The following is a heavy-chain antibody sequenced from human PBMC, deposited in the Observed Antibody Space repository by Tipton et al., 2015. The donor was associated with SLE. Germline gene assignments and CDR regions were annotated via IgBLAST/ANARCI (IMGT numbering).Heavy chain of an antibody. CDR3: AKSAVGSPDAFDI. CDR2: ISYDGSNK. CDR1: GFTFSSYA. V-gene: IGHV3-30*04. D-gene: IGHD3-10*01. J-gene: IGHJ3*02. Sequence: SLRLSCAASGFTFSSYAMHWVRQAPGKGLEWVAVISYDGSNKYYADSVKGRFTISRDNSKNTLYLQMNSLRAEDTAVYYCAKSAVGSPDAFDIWGQGTMVTVSS.